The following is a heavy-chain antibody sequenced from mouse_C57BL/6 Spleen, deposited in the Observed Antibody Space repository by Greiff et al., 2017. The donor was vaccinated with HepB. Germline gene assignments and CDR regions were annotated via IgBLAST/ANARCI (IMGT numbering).Heavy chain of an antibody. V-gene: IGHV1-15*01. CDR3: TRGGLGFQGYIDF. J-gene: IGHJ1*03. D-gene: IGHD4-1*01. CDR2: IDPENGGT. CDR1: GYTFTDYY. Sequence: QVQLQQSGAELVRPGASVTLSCTASGYTFTDYYMHWVKQRPVQGLEWIGRIDPENGGTAYNQKFKGKATLTADKSSSTAYMELRSLTSEDSAVYYCTRGGLGFQGYIDFWGTGTTVTVSA.